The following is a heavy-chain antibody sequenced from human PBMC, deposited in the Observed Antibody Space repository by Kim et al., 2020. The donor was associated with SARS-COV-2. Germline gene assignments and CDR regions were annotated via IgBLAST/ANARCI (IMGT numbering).Heavy chain of an antibody. CDR3: ARGVMVYAIVPPFFFDY. J-gene: IGHJ4*02. CDR1: GYTFTGYY. D-gene: IGHD2-8*01. Sequence: ASVKVSCKASGYTFTGYYMHWVRQAPGQGLEWMGRINPNSGGTNYAQKFQGRVTMTRDTSISTAYMELSRLRSDDTAVYYCARGVMVYAIVPPFFFDYWGQGTLVTVSS. CDR2: INPNSGGT. V-gene: IGHV1-2*06.